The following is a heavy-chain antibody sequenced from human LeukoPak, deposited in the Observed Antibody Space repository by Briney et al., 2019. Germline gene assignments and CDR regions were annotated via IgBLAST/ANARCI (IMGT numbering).Heavy chain of an antibody. V-gene: IGHV5-51*01. CDR3: ARGLNSGSTSTVFDF. Sequence: PGESLKISCKGSGYRYASYWIAWVRQMPGKGLEWMGIIYPGDSDTKYSPRFQGQVTISADESITPAFLQWRSLKASDTATYYCARGLNSGSTSTVFDFWGQGTLVTVSS. CDR1: GYRYASYW. CDR2: IYPGDSDT. D-gene: IGHD3-10*01. J-gene: IGHJ4*02.